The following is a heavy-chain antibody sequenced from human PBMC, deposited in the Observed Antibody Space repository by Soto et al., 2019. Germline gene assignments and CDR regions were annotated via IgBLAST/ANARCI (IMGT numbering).Heavy chain of an antibody. CDR2: IRQDGSEK. Sequence: PGGSLRLSCAASGLTFSSYWMSWVRQAPGKGLEWVANIRQDGSEKYYVDSVKGRFTISRDNAKNSLYLQMNSLRAEDTAVYYCARDLMDIVVVTTDPYFDYWGQGTLVTVSS. CDR1: GLTFSSYW. CDR3: ARDLMDIVVVTTDPYFDY. J-gene: IGHJ4*02. V-gene: IGHV3-7*01. D-gene: IGHD2-2*03.